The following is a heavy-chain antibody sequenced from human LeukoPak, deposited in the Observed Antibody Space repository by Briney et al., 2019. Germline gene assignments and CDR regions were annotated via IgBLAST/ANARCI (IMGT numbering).Heavy chain of an antibody. CDR1: GFTFSSYS. D-gene: IGHD6-19*01. V-gene: IGHV3-21*01. CDR2: ISSSSSYI. J-gene: IGHJ4*02. Sequence: GGSLRLSCAASGFTFSSYSMNWVRQAPGKGLEWVSSISSSSSYIYYADSVKGRFTISRDNAKNSLYLHMDSLRAEDTAVYYCARGAYSSGWAYFDHWGQGTLVTVSS. CDR3: ARGAYSSGWAYFDH.